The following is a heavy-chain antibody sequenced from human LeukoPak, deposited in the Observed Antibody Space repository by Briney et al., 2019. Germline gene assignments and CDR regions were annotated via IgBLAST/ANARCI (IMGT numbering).Heavy chain of an antibody. CDR2: IYTSGSN. J-gene: IGHJ6*03. D-gene: IGHD4-23*01. Sequence: SETLSLTCTVSGGSISSYYWSGIRQPAGKGLEWIGRIYTSGSNNYNPSLKSRVTMSVDTSKNQFSLKLSSVTAADTAMYYCAREVADYGGYYYYHYMDVWGKGTTVTISS. CDR3: AREVADYGGYYYYHYMDV. V-gene: IGHV4-4*07. CDR1: GGSISSYY.